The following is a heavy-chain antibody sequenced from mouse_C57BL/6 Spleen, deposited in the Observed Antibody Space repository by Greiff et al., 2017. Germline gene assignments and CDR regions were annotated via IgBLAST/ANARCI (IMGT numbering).Heavy chain of an antibody. CDR2: IYPGDGDT. Sequence: QVHVKQSGPELVKPGASVKISCKASGYAFSSSWMNWVKQRPGKGLEWIGRIYPGDGDTNYNGKFKGKATLTADKSSSTAYMQLSSLTSEDSAVYFCARRVPDGYYAMDYWGQGTSVTVSS. D-gene: IGHD2-3*01. CDR1: GYAFSSSW. J-gene: IGHJ4*01. CDR3: ARRVPDGYYAMDY. V-gene: IGHV1-82*01.